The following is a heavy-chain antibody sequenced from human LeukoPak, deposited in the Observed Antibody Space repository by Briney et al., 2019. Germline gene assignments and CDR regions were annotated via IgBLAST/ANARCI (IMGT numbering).Heavy chain of an antibody. J-gene: IGHJ4*02. D-gene: IGHD6-19*01. Sequence: GGSLRLSCAASGFTFSSYGMSWVRQAPGKGLEWVSAISGSGSTYYADSVKGRVTISRDNSKNTLYLQMNSLRAEDTAVYYCAKAQWLAPGLIDYWGQGTLVTVSS. CDR1: GFTFSSYG. CDR3: AKAQWLAPGLIDY. V-gene: IGHV3-23*01. CDR2: ISGSGST.